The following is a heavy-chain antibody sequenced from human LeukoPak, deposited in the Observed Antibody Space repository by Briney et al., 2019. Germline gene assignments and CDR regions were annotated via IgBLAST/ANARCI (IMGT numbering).Heavy chain of an antibody. D-gene: IGHD6-13*01. Sequence: GGALRLSCAASGFTFSSYSMNWVRQAPGKGLEWVAVIWYDGSNKYYADSVKGRFTISRDNSKNTLYLQMNSLRAEDTAVYYCARDLSSSWYFDYWGQGTLVTVSS. V-gene: IGHV3-33*08. CDR2: IWYDGSNK. CDR3: ARDLSSSWYFDY. CDR1: GFTFSSYS. J-gene: IGHJ4*02.